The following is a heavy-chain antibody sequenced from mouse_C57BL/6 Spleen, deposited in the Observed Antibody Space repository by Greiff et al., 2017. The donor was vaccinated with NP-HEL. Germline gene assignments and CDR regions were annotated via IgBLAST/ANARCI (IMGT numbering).Heavy chain of an antibody. Sequence: EVQRVESGEGLVKPGGSLKLSCAASGFTFSSYAMSWVRQTPEKRLEWVAYISSGGDYIYYADTVKGRFTISRDNARNTLYLQMSSLKSEDTAMYYCTRGEDYYYGSSYDYAMDYWGQGTSVTVSS. J-gene: IGHJ4*01. CDR1: GFTFSSYA. V-gene: IGHV5-9-1*02. CDR2: ISSGGDYI. D-gene: IGHD1-1*01. CDR3: TRGEDYYYGSSYDYAMDY.